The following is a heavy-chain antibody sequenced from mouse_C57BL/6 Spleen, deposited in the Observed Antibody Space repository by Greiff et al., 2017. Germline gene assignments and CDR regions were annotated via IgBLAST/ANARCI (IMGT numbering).Heavy chain of an antibody. CDR3: ARRTGRDY. V-gene: IGHV1-50*01. D-gene: IGHD4-1*01. CDR1: GYTFTSYW. J-gene: IGHJ2*01. CDR2: IDPSDSYT. Sequence: QVQLQQPGAELVKPGASVKLSCKASGYTFTSYWMQWVKQRPGQGLEWIGEIDPSDSYTNYHQKFKGKATLTVDTSSSTAYMQLSSLTSEDSAVYYCARRTGRDYWGQGTTLTVSS.